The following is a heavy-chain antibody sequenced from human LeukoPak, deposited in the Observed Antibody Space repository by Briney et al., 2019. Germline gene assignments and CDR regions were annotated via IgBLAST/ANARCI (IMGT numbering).Heavy chain of an antibody. V-gene: IGHV3-66*01. CDR1: GFTVTNDY. CDR2: IYSGGST. J-gene: IGHJ4*01. Sequence: GGSLRLSCAVSGFTVTNDYMNWVRQAPGKGLEWVSIIYSGGSTYYADSVKGRFTISRDSSNNTLLLQMSSLRADDSGLYYCATDVRSSPLGFWGHGTLVTVSS. CDR3: ATDVRSSPLGF. D-gene: IGHD6-13*01.